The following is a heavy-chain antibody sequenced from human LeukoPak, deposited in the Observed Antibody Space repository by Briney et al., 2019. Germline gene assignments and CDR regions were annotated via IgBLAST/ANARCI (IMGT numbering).Heavy chain of an antibody. CDR2: IYYSGST. CDR1: GGSISSGGYY. D-gene: IGHD3-22*01. J-gene: IGHJ4*02. V-gene: IGHV4-39*01. CDR3: ARRGYYDSNGYFDY. Sequence: SETLSLTCTVSGGSISSGGYYWGWIRQPPGKRLEWIGNIYYSGSTYYNPSLKSRVTMSVDTSKNQFSLNLISVTAADTAVYYCARRGYYDSNGYFDYWGQGTLVTVSS.